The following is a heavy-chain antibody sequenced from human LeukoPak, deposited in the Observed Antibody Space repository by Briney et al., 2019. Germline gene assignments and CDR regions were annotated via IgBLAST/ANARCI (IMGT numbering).Heavy chain of an antibody. Sequence: GESLKISCKGSGYSFTSYWSGWVRQMPGKGLEGMGIIYPGGSDTRYSPSFQGQVTISADKSISTAYLQWTSLKAPDTAMYYCPRHLRYSDSSGYYYGSYSFDYWGQGTLVTVSS. CDR2: IYPGGSDT. CDR1: GYSFTSYW. D-gene: IGHD3-22*01. V-gene: IGHV5-51*01. CDR3: PRHLRYSDSSGYYYGSYSFDY. J-gene: IGHJ4*02.